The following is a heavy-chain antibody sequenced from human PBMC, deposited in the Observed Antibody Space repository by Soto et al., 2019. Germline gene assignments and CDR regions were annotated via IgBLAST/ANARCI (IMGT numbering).Heavy chain of an antibody. CDR1: GFTFSNYA. J-gene: IGHJ4*02. V-gene: IGHV3-30-3*01. Sequence: PGGSLRLSCAASGFTFSNYAMHWVRQAPGKGLEWVSVISYDGSSKTYGDSVKGRFTISRDNSKNTLYLQMNSLRAEDTAVYYCANPPGWFGSDYWGQGTLVTVSS. CDR2: ISYDGSSK. D-gene: IGHD6-19*01. CDR3: ANPPGWFGSDY.